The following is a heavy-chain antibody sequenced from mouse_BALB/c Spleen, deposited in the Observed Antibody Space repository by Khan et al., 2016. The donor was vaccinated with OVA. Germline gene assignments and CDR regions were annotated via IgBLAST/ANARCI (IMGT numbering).Heavy chain of an antibody. J-gene: IGHJ3*01. CDR1: GYTFTNYV. CDR3: AREASNWDFSVAY. Sequence: VQLQQPGPDLVKPGASVKMSCKASGYTFTNYVMHWVKQKPGQGLEWIGYINPDNDGIRYNEKFKDKATLTSDKYSSTAYLELSSLTSEDSAVYYCAREASNWDFSVAYWGQGTLVTVSA. D-gene: IGHD4-1*01. CDR2: INPDNDGI. V-gene: IGHV1S136*01.